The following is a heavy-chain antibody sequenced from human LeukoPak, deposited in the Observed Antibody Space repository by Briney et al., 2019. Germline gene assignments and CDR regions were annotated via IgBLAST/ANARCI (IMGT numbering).Heavy chain of an antibody. CDR2: ITPNSGDR. CDR3: ARSYSGSFYPY. J-gene: IGHJ4*02. V-gene: IGHV1-2*02. Sequence: ASVKVSCKASGYSFTAYNMHWVRQAPGQGLEWMGWITPNSGDRRYEQRFQGKVTMTRDTSISTAHMELDRLTSDDTAVYYCARSYSGSFYPYWGQGTLVTVSS. CDR1: GYSFTAYN. D-gene: IGHD1-26*01.